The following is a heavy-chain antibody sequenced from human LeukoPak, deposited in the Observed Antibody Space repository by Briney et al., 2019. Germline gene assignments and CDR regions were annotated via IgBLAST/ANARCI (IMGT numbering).Heavy chain of an antibody. CDR1: GGTFSSYA. V-gene: IGHV1-69*13. Sequence: SVKVSCKASGGTFSSYAISWVRQAPGQGLEWMGGIIPIFGTANYAQKFQGRVTVTADESTSTAYMELSSLRSEDTAVYYCASDVGDTALFGYWGQGTLVTVSS. D-gene: IGHD5-18*01. J-gene: IGHJ4*02. CDR3: ASDVGDTALFGY. CDR2: IIPIFGTA.